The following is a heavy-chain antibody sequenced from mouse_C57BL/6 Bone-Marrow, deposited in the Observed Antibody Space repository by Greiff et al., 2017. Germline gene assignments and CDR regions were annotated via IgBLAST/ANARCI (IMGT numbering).Heavy chain of an antibody. Sequence: VQLQQSGAELVRPGASVKLSCKASGYTFTDYYINWVKQRPGQGLEWIGMIHPNSGSTNYNEKFKSKATLTVDKSSSTAYMQLSSLTSEDSAVYYCARRPDYYGSSYGFDDWGQGTLVTVSA. D-gene: IGHD1-1*01. J-gene: IGHJ3*01. CDR1: GYTFTDYY. CDR2: IHPNSGST. CDR3: ARRPDYYGSSYGFDD. V-gene: IGHV1-64*01.